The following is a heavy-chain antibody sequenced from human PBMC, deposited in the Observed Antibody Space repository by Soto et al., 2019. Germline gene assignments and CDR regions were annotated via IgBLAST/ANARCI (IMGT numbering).Heavy chain of an antibody. J-gene: IGHJ3*02. Sequence: EVQLVESGGGLVQPGGSLRLSCAASGFTFSSYSMNWVRQAPGKGLEWVSYISSSSSTIYYADSVKGRFPISRDNAKNSLYLQMTSLRAEDTAVYYCARSTLYDFWSGYLEGAFDIWGQGTMVTVSS. D-gene: IGHD3-3*01. V-gene: IGHV3-48*01. CDR2: ISSSSSTI. CDR1: GFTFSSYS. CDR3: ARSTLYDFWSGYLEGAFDI.